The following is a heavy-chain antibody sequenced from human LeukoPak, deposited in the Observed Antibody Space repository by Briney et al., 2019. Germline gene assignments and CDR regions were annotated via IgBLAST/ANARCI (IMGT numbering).Heavy chain of an antibody. CDR1: GGSISSYY. V-gene: IGHV4-4*07. CDR2: IYTSGST. Sequence: SETLSLTCTVSGGSISSYYWNWIRQPAGKGLEWIGRIYTSGSTNYNPSLKSRVTMSVDTSKNQFSLKLSSLTDADTAVYYSARDALYCGTTSCYRYWYFDLWGRGTLVTVSS. D-gene: IGHD2-2*01. CDR3: ARDALYCGTTSCYRYWYFDL. J-gene: IGHJ2*01.